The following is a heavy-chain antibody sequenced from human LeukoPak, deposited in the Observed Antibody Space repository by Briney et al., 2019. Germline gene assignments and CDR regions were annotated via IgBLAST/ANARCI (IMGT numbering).Heavy chain of an antibody. CDR3: TAHRGYCSGGSCMGY. CDR1: GFTFSHAW. CDR2: IKSKTDGGTA. J-gene: IGHJ4*02. V-gene: IGHV3-15*01. Sequence: GGSLRLSCTASGFTFSHAWMSWVRQAPGKGLEWVGRIKSKTDGGTADYAAPVKGRFTISRDDSKNTLYLQMNSLKTEDTAVYYCTAHRGYCSGGSCMGYWGQGTLVTVSS. D-gene: IGHD2-15*01.